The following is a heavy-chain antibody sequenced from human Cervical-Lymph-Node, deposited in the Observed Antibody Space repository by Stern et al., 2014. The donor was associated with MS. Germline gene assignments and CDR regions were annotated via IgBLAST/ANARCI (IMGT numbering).Heavy chain of an antibody. CDR3: ARGGGDSSGWYRYYFDY. Sequence: VQLVESGAEVKKPGSSVKVSCKASGGTFSSYAISWVRQAPGQGLEWMGRIIPLLGIVNHARKFQGRVTITADKSTSTADMDLSSLRAEDTAVYYCARGGGDSSGWYRYYFDYWGQGTLVTVSS. CDR1: GGTFSSYA. CDR2: IIPLLGIV. D-gene: IGHD6-19*01. V-gene: IGHV1-69*04. J-gene: IGHJ4*02.